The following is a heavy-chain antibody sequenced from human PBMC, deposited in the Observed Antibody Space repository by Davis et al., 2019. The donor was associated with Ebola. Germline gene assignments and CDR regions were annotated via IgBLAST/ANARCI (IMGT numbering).Heavy chain of an antibody. V-gene: IGHV3-30-3*01. CDR2: ISYDGSNK. CDR3: ARGTRRDGYKFRSLPSY. J-gene: IGHJ4*02. D-gene: IGHD5-24*01. CDR1: GFPFSSYP. Sequence: GESLKISCAASGFPFSSYPMHWVRQAPGKGLEWVAFISYDGSNKYYADSVKGRFTISRDNSQNTLYLQMNSLRAEDTAVYYCARGTRRDGYKFRSLPSYWGQGTLVTVSS.